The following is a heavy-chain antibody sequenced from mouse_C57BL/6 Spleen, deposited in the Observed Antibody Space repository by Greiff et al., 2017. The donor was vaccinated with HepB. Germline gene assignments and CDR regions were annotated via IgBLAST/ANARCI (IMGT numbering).Heavy chain of an antibody. CDR3: ATRYDGSSTYMDY. Sequence: QVQLKESGPGLVAPSQSLSITCTVSGFSLTSYGVHWVRQPQGKGLEWLVVIWSDGSTTYNSALKSRLSISKDNSKSQVFLKMNSLQTDDTAMYYCATRYDGSSTYMDYLDQGTSVNVSS. CDR1: GFSLTSYG. D-gene: IGHD2-3*01. V-gene: IGHV2-6*03. J-gene: IGHJ4*01. CDR2: IWSDGST.